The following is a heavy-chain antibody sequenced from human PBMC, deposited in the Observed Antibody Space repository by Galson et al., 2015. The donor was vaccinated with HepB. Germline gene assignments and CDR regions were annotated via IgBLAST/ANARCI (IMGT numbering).Heavy chain of an antibody. J-gene: IGHJ3*01. CDR1: GFTFSSFW. CDR3: AREHFASGSMRHTDAFDV. D-gene: IGHD2/OR15-2a*01. Sequence: LRLSCAASGFTFSSFWMHWVRQVPGKGLVWVSRINEDGRETNYADSVKGRFTMSRDNAKNTLYLQMNSLGAEDMALYYCAREHFASGSMRHTDAFDVWGQGTMVTVSS. CDR2: INEDGRET. V-gene: IGHV3-74*01.